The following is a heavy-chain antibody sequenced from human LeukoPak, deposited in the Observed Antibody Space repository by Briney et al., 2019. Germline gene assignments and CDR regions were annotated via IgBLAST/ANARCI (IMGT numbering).Heavy chain of an antibody. V-gene: IGHV3-64*02. CDR1: GFTFSGFS. D-gene: IGHD2/OR15-2a*01. Sequence: GGSLRLSCAASGFTFSGFSMHWIRQAPGRGLEYVSAINGNGDKTFYTDSVRGRFTIFRDNSKNTLFLQMGSLRGEDTALYFCARIGMEDFYDLWGQGTLVTVSS. J-gene: IGHJ5*02. CDR2: INGNGDKT. CDR3: ARIGMEDFYDL.